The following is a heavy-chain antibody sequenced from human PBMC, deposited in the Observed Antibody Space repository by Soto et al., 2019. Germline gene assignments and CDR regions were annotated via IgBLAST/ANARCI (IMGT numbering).Heavy chain of an antibody. CDR3: ARDQQRQQQITTSDY. Sequence: QVQLVQSGAEVKKPGASVKVSCKASGYTFTSYGISWVRQAPGQGLEWMGWISAYNGNTNYAQKLQGRVTMTTDTSTSTGYMELRSLRSDNTDVYYCARDQQRQQQITTSDYWGQGTLVTVSS. CDR2: ISAYNGNT. V-gene: IGHV1-18*01. J-gene: IGHJ4*02. CDR1: GYTFTSYG. D-gene: IGHD6-13*01.